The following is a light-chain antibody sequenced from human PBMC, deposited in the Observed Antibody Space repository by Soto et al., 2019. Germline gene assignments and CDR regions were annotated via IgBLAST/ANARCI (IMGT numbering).Light chain of an antibody. CDR3: QSYDSSQRVVV. CDR1: SSNIGAGYD. Sequence: QSVLTQPPSVSGAPGQRVTISCTGSSSNIGAGYDVHWYQQLPGTAPKLLIYGNSNRPSGVPDRFSGSKSGTSASLAITGLQAEDEADYYCQSYDSSQRVVVFGGGTKLTVL. J-gene: IGLJ2*01. V-gene: IGLV1-40*01. CDR2: GNS.